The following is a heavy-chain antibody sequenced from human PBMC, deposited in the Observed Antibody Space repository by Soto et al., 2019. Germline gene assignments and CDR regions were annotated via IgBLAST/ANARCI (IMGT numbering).Heavy chain of an antibody. CDR3: ASVGSGL. V-gene: IGHV1-58*01. J-gene: IGHJ4*02. D-gene: IGHD5-12*01. Sequence: QKQLVQSGPEVKKPGTSVKVSCKASGFNFATSAVQWVRQAGGQGLEWIGWIIVGTGNTNHAQKFRERFTVTRDVSTRTAYLEVRRLISDDTAVYYCASVGSGLWGQGTLVTVSS. CDR2: IIVGTGNT. CDR1: GFNFATSA.